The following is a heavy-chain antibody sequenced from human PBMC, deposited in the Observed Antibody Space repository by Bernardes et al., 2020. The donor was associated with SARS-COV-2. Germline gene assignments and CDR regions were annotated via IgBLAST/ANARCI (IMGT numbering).Heavy chain of an antibody. CDR1: GYSITHYW. D-gene: IGHD6-19*01. Sequence: GESLKISCQGFGYSITHYWIAWVRPMPGKGLEWMGIIYPGDSETKYGPSFQGRVTISADKSINTVYLQWNRLEASDTAMYYCATSPILSGWPFDHWGQGTLITVSS. CDR2: IYPGDSET. J-gene: IGHJ4*02. CDR3: ATSPILSGWPFDH. V-gene: IGHV5-51*01.